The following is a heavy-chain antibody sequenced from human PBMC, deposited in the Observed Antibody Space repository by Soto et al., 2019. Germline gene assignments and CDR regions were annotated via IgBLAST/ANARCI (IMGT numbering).Heavy chain of an antibody. CDR2: INSDGSST. CDR3: ARIQKGLPGLGY. Sequence: EVQLVESGGGLVQPGGSLRLSCAASGFTFSSYWMHWVRQAPGKGLVWVSRINSDGSSTSYADSVKARFTISRDKAKNTLYMQMNSLRAEDTAVYYCARIQKGLPGLGYWGQGTLVTVSS. V-gene: IGHV3-74*01. CDR1: GFTFSSYW. J-gene: IGHJ4*02. D-gene: IGHD5-18*01.